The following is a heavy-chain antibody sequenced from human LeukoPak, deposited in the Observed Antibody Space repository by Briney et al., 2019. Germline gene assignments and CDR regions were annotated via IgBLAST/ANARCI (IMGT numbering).Heavy chain of an antibody. CDR2: INPNSGGT. CDR1: GYTFTGYY. Sequence: ASVKVSCKASGYTFTGYYIPWVRQAPGQGLGWMGWINPNSGGTNYAQTLQGRVTMTRDTSISAAYMELSRLRYDDTAVYYCARDGKYQLLYSYYYYMDVWGKGTTVTVSS. J-gene: IGHJ6*03. D-gene: IGHD2-2*02. V-gene: IGHV1-2*02. CDR3: ARDGKYQLLYSYYYYMDV.